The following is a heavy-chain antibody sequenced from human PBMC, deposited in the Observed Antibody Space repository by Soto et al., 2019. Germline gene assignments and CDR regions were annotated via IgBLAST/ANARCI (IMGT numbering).Heavy chain of an antibody. J-gene: IGHJ6*02. CDR3: ASSGGSRGGRDYYYYGMDV. CDR2: ISSSSSTI. CDR1: GFTFSSYS. D-gene: IGHD6-13*01. V-gene: IGHV3-48*02. Sequence: GGSLRLSCAASGFTFSSYSMNWVRQAPGKGLEWVSYISSSSSTIYYADSVKGRFTISRDNAKNSLYLQMNSLRDEDTAVYYCASSGGSRGGRDYYYYGMDVWGQGTTVTVSS.